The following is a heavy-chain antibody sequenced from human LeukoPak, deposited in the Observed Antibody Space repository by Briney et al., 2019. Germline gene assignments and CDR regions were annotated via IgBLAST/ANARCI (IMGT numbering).Heavy chain of an antibody. D-gene: IGHD3-9*01. J-gene: IGHJ3*02. V-gene: IGHV3-66*01. CDR1: GFSVKSNY. Sequence: GGSLRLSCTASGFSVKSNYMSWVRQAPGKGLEWVAVIYSGGSAHHAAPVGGRFTISRDKSENTVYLQMNNLRVEDTAVYYCAKDRDTGFYVKGSFEIWGQGTTVTVSS. CDR3: AKDRDTGFYVKGSFEI. CDR2: IYSGGSA.